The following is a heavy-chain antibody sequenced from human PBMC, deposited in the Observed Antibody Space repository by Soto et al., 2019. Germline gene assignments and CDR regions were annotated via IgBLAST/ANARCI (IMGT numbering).Heavy chain of an antibody. CDR2: IIPIFGTA. CDR3: ASAAQSYYYDRSGYYQGVGAFDI. Sequence: QVQLVQSGAEVKKPGSSVKVSCKASGGTFSSYAISWVRQAPGQGLEWMGGIIPIFGTANYAQKFQGRVTITASESRSTAYMELSSLRSEDTAVYYCASAAQSYYYDRSGYYQGVGAFDIWGQGTMVTVSS. V-gene: IGHV1-69*01. J-gene: IGHJ3*02. CDR1: GGTFSSYA. D-gene: IGHD3-22*01.